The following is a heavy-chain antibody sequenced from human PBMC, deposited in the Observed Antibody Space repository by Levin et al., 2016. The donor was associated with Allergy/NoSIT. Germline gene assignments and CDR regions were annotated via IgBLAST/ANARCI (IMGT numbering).Heavy chain of an antibody. J-gene: IGHJ4*02. Sequence: SETLSLTCTVSGGSISSYYWSWIRQPPGKGLEWIGYIYYSGSTNYNPSLKSRVTISVDTSKNQFSLKLSSVTATDTAVYYCARDGRLRTFDYWGQGTLVTVSS. CDR2: IYYSGST. V-gene: IGHV4-59*01. CDR1: GGSISSYY. CDR3: ARDGRLRTFDY. D-gene: IGHD4-17*01.